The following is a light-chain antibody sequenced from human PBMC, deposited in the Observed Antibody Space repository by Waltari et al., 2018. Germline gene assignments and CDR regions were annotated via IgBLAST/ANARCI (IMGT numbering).Light chain of an antibody. CDR3: QQYYSTPWT. CDR1: QSVLYSSNNKNY. CDR2: WAS. Sequence: DIVMTQSPYSLAVSLGERPTITCKSSQSVLYSSNNKNYLAWYQQKPGQPPKLLIYWASTRESGVPDRVSGSGSGTDFTLTISSLQAEDVAVYYCQQYYSTPWTFGQGTKVEIK. V-gene: IGKV4-1*01. J-gene: IGKJ1*01.